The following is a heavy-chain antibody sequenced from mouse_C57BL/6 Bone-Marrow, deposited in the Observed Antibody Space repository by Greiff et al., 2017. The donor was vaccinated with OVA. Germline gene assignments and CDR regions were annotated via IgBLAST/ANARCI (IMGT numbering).Heavy chain of an antibody. CDR3: AGGSPYAMDY. CDR2: IYPRSGNT. D-gene: IGHD1-1*02. Sequence: QVQLKQSGAELARPGASVKLSCKASGYTFTSYGISWVKQRTGQGLEWIGEIYPRSGNTYYNEKFKGKATLTADKSSSTAYMELRSLTSEDSAVYFCAGGSPYAMDYWGQGTSVTVSS. J-gene: IGHJ4*01. V-gene: IGHV1-81*01. CDR1: GYTFTSYG.